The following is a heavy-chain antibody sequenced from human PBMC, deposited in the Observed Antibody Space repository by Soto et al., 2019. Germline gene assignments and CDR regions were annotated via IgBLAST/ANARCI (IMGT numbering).Heavy chain of an antibody. CDR1: GRSFTGHH. V-gene: IGHV4-34*01. Sequence: SDTLSPTCAVYGRSFTGHHWSWIRQPPGKGLEWIGEINHSGSTNYNPSLKSRVTISVDTSKNQFSLKLSSVTAADTAVYYCARDYTVTTYYYYYGMDVWGQGTTVT. CDR2: INHSGST. CDR3: ARDYTVTTYYYYYGMDV. J-gene: IGHJ6*02. D-gene: IGHD4-17*01.